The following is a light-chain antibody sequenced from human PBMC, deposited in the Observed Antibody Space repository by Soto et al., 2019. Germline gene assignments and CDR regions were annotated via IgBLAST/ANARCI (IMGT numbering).Light chain of an antibody. CDR1: QSAISN. Sequence: EIVLTQSPGTLSLSPGERATLSCRASQSAISNLAWYQQKPGQAPRLLIYGASSRATGIPDRFSGSGSGTDFTLTISRLEPEDFAVYYCQQYGSSPWTFGQGTKVDIK. J-gene: IGKJ1*01. V-gene: IGKV3-20*01. CDR3: QQYGSSPWT. CDR2: GAS.